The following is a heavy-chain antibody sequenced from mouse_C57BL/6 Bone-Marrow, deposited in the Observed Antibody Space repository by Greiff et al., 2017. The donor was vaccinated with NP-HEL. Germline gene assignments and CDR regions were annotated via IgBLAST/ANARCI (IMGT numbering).Heavy chain of an antibody. CDR1: GFNIKDDY. V-gene: IGHV14-4*01. J-gene: IGHJ3*01. D-gene: IGHD2-3*01. CDR2: IDPENGDT. Sequence: VQLQQSGAELVRPGASVKLSCTASGFNIKDDYMHWVKQRPEQGLEWIGWIDPENGDTEYASKFQGKATITADTSSNTAYLQLSSLTSEDTAVYYCTTGGLLRFFAYWGQGTLVTVSA. CDR3: TTGGLLRFFAY.